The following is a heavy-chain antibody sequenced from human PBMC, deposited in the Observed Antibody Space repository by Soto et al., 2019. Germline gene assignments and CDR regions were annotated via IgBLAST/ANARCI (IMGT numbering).Heavy chain of an antibody. CDR3: ARGSYSSSWYGSGYFDY. V-gene: IGHV3-9*01. CDR2: ISWNSGSI. CDR1: GFTFDDYA. Sequence: VQLVESGGGLVQPGRSLRLSCAASGFTFDDYAMHWVRQAPGKGLEWVSGISWNSGSIGYADSVEGRFTISRDNAKNSLYLQMNSLRAEDTALYYCARGSYSSSWYGSGYFDYWGQGTLVTVSS. D-gene: IGHD6-13*01. J-gene: IGHJ4*02.